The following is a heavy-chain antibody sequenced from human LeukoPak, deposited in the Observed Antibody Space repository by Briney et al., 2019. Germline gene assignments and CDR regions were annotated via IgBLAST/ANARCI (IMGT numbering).Heavy chain of an antibody. V-gene: IGHV3-21*01. CDR3: ASSPVATTRSAFDV. J-gene: IGHJ3*01. CDR2: ISSSSRYI. CDR1: GFTFRTYS. D-gene: IGHD4-23*01. Sequence: PGGSLRLSCAASGFTFRTYSMNWVRQAPGKGLEWVSSISSSSRYIYYADSVKGRFTISRDNAQNSLSLQMNTLRAVDTAVYYCASSPVATTRSAFDVWGQGTMVTVSS.